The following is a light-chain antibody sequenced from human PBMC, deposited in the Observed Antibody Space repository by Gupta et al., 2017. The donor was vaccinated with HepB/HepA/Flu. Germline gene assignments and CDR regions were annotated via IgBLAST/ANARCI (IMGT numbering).Light chain of an antibody. CDR2: DAS. CDR3: QQRDDWPQT. CDR1: QSISTY. Sequence: EIVLTQSPATLSLSPGDRATLSCRASQSISTYLGWYQQKPGQAPRLLIYDASTRATGIPARFSGSGSGTDFTLTISSLEPEEFAVYYCQQRDDWPQTFGQGTKVEVK. V-gene: IGKV3-11*01. J-gene: IGKJ1*01.